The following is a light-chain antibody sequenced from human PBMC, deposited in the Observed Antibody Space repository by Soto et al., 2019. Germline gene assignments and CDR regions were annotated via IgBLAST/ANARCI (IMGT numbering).Light chain of an antibody. CDR3: QQYYSYPWA. V-gene: IGKV1-8*01. J-gene: IGKJ1*01. CDR1: QGISSY. Sequence: AIRMTKSPSSFSASTGDRVTITCRASQGISSYLAWYQQKPGKAPTLLIYAASTLQSGVPSRFSGSGSGTDFTLTISCLQSADFQTYYCQQYYSYPWAFGQGTKVEIK. CDR2: AAS.